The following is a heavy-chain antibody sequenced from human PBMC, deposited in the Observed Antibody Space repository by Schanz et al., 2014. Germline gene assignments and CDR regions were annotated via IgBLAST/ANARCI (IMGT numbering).Heavy chain of an antibody. CDR3: AREKGHGYSGLS. D-gene: IGHD5-12*01. J-gene: IGHJ5*02. V-gene: IGHV1-2*06. Sequence: QVQLVQSGAEVKKPGATVKVSCETSGYTFTNYGVSWVRQAPGQGLEWMGRINPNTGGTNFAQKFQGRVTMTRDTSITTAYMDLSGLTSDDTAVYYCAREKGHGYSGLSWGQGTLLAVSS. CDR2: INPNTGGT. CDR1: GYTFTNYG.